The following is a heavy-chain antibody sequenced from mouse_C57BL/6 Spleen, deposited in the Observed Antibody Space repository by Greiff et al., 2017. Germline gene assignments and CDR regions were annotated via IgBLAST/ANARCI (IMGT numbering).Heavy chain of an antibody. J-gene: IGHJ1*03. CDR2: IDPNSGGT. V-gene: IGHV1-72*01. CDR3: ARSGNYGSSYNWYFDV. D-gene: IGHD1-1*01. Sequence: QVQLQQPGAELVKPGASVKLSCKASGYTFTSYWMNWVKQRPGRGLEWIGRIDPNSGGTKYNEKFKSKATLPVDKPSSTAYMQLSSLTSEDSAVYYCARSGNYGSSYNWYFDVWGTGTTVTVSS. CDR1: GYTFTSYW.